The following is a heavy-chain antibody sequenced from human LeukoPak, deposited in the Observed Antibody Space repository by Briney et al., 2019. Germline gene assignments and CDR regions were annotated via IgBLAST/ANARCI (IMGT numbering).Heavy chain of an antibody. D-gene: IGHD1-1*01. CDR3: ARRGSRGPTNWFDP. V-gene: IGHV7-4-1*02. CDR2: INTNTGNP. CDR1: GYTFTTYA. Sequence: ASVKVSCKASGYTFTTYAMNWVRQAPGQGLEWMGWINTNTGNPTYAQGFTGRFVFSLDTSVSTAYLQISSLKAEDTAVYYCARRGSRGPTNWFDPWGQGTLVTASS. J-gene: IGHJ5*02.